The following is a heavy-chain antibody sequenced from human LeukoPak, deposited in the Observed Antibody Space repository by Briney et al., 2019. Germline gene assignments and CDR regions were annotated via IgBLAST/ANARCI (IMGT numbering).Heavy chain of an antibody. CDR2: IYYSGST. J-gene: IGHJ2*01. CDR1: GGSISSYY. Sequence: SETLSLTCTVSGGSISSYYWSWIRQPPGKGLEWIGYIYYSGSTNYNPSLKSRVTISVDTSKNQFPLKLSSVTAADTAVYYCARRGGIVVVPAAPPYWYFDLWGRGTLVTVSS. CDR3: ARRGGIVVVPAAPPYWYFDL. V-gene: IGHV4-59*01. D-gene: IGHD2-2*01.